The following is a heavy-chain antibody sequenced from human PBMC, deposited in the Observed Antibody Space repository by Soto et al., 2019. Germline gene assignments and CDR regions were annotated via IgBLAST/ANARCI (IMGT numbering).Heavy chain of an antibody. Sequence: ASVKVSCKASGYTFTSYGISWVRQAPGQGLEWMGRISAYNGNTNYAQKLQGRVTMTTDTSTSTAYMELRSLRSDDTAVYYCASSSRHSSSWYYGDYWGQGTLVTVSS. V-gene: IGHV1-18*01. J-gene: IGHJ4*02. CDR3: ASSSRHSSSWYYGDY. D-gene: IGHD6-13*01. CDR1: GYTFTSYG. CDR2: ISAYNGNT.